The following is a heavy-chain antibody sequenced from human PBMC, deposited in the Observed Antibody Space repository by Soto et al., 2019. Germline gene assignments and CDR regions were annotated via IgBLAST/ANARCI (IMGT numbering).Heavy chain of an antibody. CDR2: ISNTGINK. CDR1: GFTFRTYG. V-gene: IGHV3-30*18. D-gene: IGHD6-6*01. Sequence: QVQLVESGGGVVQPGRSLRLSCAASGFTFRTYGMHWVRQAPGKGLEWLAVISNTGINKYYADSVKGRFTISRDNSREKLFLQMNSLRGEDTAIYYCAKVIRADSTSSNFYYYSGLDVWGQGTTVTVSS. CDR3: AKVIRADSTSSNFYYYSGLDV. J-gene: IGHJ6*02.